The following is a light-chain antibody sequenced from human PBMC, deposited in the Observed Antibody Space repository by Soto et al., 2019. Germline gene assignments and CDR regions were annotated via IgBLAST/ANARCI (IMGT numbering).Light chain of an antibody. CDR3: QQGFT. CDR2: DAS. Sequence: EIVLTQSPATLSLSPGERATLSCRASQNVRSYLAWYQQKPGQAPRLLIHDASNRATGIPARFSGSGSGTDFTLTISSLEAEDFVVYYCQQGFTFGPGTKVDIK. V-gene: IGKV3-11*01. J-gene: IGKJ3*01. CDR1: QNVRSY.